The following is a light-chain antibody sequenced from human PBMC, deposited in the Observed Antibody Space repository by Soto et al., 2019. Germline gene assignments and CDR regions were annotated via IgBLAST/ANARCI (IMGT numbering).Light chain of an antibody. CDR2: DAS. Sequence: DIQMTQSPSPLSASVGDRVTITCRASQSISSWLAWYQQKPGKAPKLLIYDASGLESGVPSRFSGSGSGTECTLTISSLQPDDVATYYCQQYNSYSQTFGQGTKVDI. J-gene: IGKJ1*01. V-gene: IGKV1-5*01. CDR1: QSISSW. CDR3: QQYNSYSQT.